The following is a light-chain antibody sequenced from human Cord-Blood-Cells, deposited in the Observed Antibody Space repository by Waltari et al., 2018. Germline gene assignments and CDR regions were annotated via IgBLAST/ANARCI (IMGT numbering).Light chain of an antibody. CDR1: QSISSY. V-gene: IGKV1-39*01. Sequence: DIQMTQAPSHLSASVGDRVTITCRASQSISSYLNWYQQKPGKAPKLLIYAASSWQSGVPSRFSGSGSGTDFTLTISSLQPEDFATYYCQQSYSTPLTFGGGTKVEIK. CDR3: QQSYSTPLT. J-gene: IGKJ4*01. CDR2: AAS.